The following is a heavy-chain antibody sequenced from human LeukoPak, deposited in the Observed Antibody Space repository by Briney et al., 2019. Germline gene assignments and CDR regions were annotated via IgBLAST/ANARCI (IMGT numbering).Heavy chain of an antibody. V-gene: IGHV4-31*03. CDR1: GGSISSGGYY. CDR2: IYYSGST. Sequence: SQTLSLTCTVSGGSISSGGYYWSWIRQYPGKGLEWIGYIYYSGSTYYNPSLKSRVTISVDTSKNQFSLKLSSVTAADTAVYYCAVDRKTLGIYDYVWGSYRSPGGGAFDIWGQGTMVTVSS. D-gene: IGHD3-16*02. CDR3: AVDRKTLGIYDYVWGSYRSPGGGAFDI. J-gene: IGHJ3*02.